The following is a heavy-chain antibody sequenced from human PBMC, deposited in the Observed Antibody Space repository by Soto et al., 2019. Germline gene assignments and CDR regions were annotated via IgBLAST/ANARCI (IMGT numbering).Heavy chain of an antibody. CDR3: ARDIANYYGSGSYYKVYYFDY. CDR2: IYYSGST. V-gene: IGHV4-61*01. CDR1: GGSVSSGSYY. J-gene: IGHJ4*02. Sequence: PSETLSLTCTVSGGSVSSGSYYWSWIRQPPGKGLEWIGYIYYSGSTNYNPSLKSRVTISVDTSKNQFSPKLSSVTAADTAVYYCARDIANYYGSGSYYKVYYFDYWGQGTLVTVSS. D-gene: IGHD3-10*01.